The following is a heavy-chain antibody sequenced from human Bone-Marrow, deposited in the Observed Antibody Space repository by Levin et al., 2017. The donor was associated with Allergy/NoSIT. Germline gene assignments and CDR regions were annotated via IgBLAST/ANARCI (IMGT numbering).Heavy chain of an antibody. Sequence: GGSLRLSCAASGFTFSTYAMTWVRQAPGKGLEWVSVISGNGGSTDYADSVKGRFTISRDNSKNTLYLQMNSLRAEDTAVYYCAGGYYASGSSAYWGQGTLVTVSS. J-gene: IGHJ4*02. CDR1: GFTFSTYA. CDR3: AGGYYASGSSAY. V-gene: IGHV3-23*01. CDR2: ISGNGGST. D-gene: IGHD3-10*01.